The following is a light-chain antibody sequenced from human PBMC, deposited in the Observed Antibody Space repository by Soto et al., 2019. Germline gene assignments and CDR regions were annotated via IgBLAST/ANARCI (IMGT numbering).Light chain of an antibody. CDR1: ESISNW. CDR2: KAS. Sequence: DIQVTQCPSTLSASVGDRVIITCRASESISNWLAWYQQKPGKAPNLLIYKASSLKSGVPSRFSGSGSGTEFTLTISSLQPDDFATYYCQQYHRSSITFGQGTRLEIK. V-gene: IGKV1-5*03. CDR3: QQYHRSSIT. J-gene: IGKJ5*01.